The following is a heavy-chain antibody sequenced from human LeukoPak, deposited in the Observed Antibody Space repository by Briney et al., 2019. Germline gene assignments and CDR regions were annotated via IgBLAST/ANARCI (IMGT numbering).Heavy chain of an antibody. Sequence: ASVKVSCKASGYTFTSYGISWVRQAPGQGLEWMGWISAYNGNTNYAQKLQGRVTITADKSTSTAYMELSSLRSEDTAVYYCARAYCSGGSCYFFDYWGQGTLVTVSS. CDR1: GYTFTSYG. V-gene: IGHV1-18*01. CDR2: ISAYNGNT. J-gene: IGHJ4*02. CDR3: ARAYCSGGSCYFFDY. D-gene: IGHD2-15*01.